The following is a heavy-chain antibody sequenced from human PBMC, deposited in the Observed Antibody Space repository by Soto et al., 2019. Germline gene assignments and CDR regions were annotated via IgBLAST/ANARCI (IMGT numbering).Heavy chain of an antibody. CDR2: INHSGGT. Sequence: QVQLQRWGAGLLKPSETLSLTCAVYGGSFSGYYWSWIRQPPGKGLEWIGEINHSGGTNYNPSLKSRVTVSVDTSKTQFSLKLSSVTAADTAVYYCARGPLCSDGVCSPGINYYNYYGMDVWGQGTTVTVSS. CDR3: ARGPLCSDGVCSPGINYYNYYGMDV. V-gene: IGHV4-34*01. CDR1: GGSFSGYY. D-gene: IGHD2-8*01. J-gene: IGHJ6*02.